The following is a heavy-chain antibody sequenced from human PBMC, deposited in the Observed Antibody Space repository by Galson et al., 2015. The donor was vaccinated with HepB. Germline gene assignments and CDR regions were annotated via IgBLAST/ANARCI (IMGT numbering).Heavy chain of an antibody. CDR3: AKPPWTVFGVVSRKSYYFDH. CDR1: GFTFSSCA. CDR2: VSASGGGA. V-gene: IGHV3-23*01. J-gene: IGHJ4*02. D-gene: IGHD3-3*01. Sequence: SLRLSCAASGFTFSSCAMHWVRQAPGKGLEWVSSVSASGGGAHYADSVKGRFAVSRDNSKNTLYLQMNSLRAEDTAVYYCAKPPWTVFGVVSRKSYYFDHWGRGTLVTVSS.